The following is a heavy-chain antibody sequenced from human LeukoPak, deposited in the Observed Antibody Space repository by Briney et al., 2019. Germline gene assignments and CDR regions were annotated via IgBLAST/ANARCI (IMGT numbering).Heavy chain of an antibody. D-gene: IGHD3-10*01. J-gene: IGHJ4*02. Sequence: GGSLRLSCAASGFTVSSNYMSWVRQAPGKGLEWGSVIYSGGSTYYADSVKGRFTISRDNSKNTLYLQMNSLRAEDTAVYYCARDLGTRYGSGMTFDYWGQGTLVTVSS. CDR3: ARDLGTRYGSGMTFDY. CDR1: GFTVSSNY. CDR2: IYSGGST. V-gene: IGHV3-53*01.